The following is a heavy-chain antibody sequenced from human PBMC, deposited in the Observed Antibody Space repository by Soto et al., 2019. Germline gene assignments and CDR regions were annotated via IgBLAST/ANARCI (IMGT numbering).Heavy chain of an antibody. CDR3: ARLRSGYDSGGGY. J-gene: IGHJ4*02. V-gene: IGHV3-74*01. CDR2: INSDGSST. D-gene: IGHD5-12*01. CDR1: GFTFSSYW. Sequence: ETLSLTCAASGFTFSSYWMHWVRQAPGKGLVWVSRINSDGSSTSYADSVKGRFTISRDNAKNTLYLQMNSLRAEDTAVYYCARLRSGYDSGGGYWGQGTLVTVSS.